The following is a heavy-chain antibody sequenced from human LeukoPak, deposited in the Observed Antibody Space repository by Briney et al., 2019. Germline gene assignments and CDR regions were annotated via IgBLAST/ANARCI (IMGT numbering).Heavy chain of an antibody. CDR3: ARGAVAVVGKGPLDY. D-gene: IGHD2-2*01. Sequence: GGSLRPSCAASGFTFSSYGMHWVRQAPGKGLEWVAVIWYDGSNKYYADSVKGRFTISRENAKNSLYLQMNSLRAGDTAVYFCARGAVAVVGKGPLDYWGQGTLVTVSS. J-gene: IGHJ4*02. V-gene: IGHV3-33*01. CDR1: GFTFSSYG. CDR2: IWYDGSNK.